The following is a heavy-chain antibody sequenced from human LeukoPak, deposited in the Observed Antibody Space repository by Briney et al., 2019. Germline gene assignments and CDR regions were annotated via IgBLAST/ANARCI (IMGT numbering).Heavy chain of an antibody. D-gene: IGHD3-10*01. CDR1: GYTFTSYY. V-gene: IGHV1-46*01. Sequence: ASLKVSCKASGYTFTSYYIHWVRQAPGQGLEWMGIINPSGGSTSYAQKFQGRVTMTRDTSTSTVYMELSSLRSEDTAVYYCARVASSGNDAFDIWGQGTMVTVSS. CDR3: ARVASSGNDAFDI. CDR2: INPSGGST. J-gene: IGHJ3*02.